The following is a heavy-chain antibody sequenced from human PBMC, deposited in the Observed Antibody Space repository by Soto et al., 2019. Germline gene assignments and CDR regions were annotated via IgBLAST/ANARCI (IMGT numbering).Heavy chain of an antibody. V-gene: IGHV1-69*01. CDR3: ARIEGRSGYDWGYFDY. CDR2: IIPIFGTA. Sequence: QVQLVQSGAEVQKPGSSVKVSCKASGGTFSSYAISWVRQAPGQGLEWMGGIIPIFGTANYAQKFQGRVTITADESTRTAYMELSSLRSEDTAVYYCARIEGRSGYDWGYFDYWGQGTLVTVSS. CDR1: GGTFSSYA. J-gene: IGHJ4*02. D-gene: IGHD5-12*01.